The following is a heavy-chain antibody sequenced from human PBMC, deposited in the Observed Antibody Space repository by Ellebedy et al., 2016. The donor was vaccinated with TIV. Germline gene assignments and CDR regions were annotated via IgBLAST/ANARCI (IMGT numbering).Heavy chain of an antibody. V-gene: IGHV1-2*04. J-gene: IGHJ4*02. CDR2: INPNSGGT. Sequence: ASVKVSCXASGYTFTGYYMHWVRQAPGQGLEWMGWINPNSGGTNYAQKFQGWVTMTRDTSISTAYMELSRLRSDDTAVYYCAIVLLWFGDPPGGAFDYWGQGTLVTVSS. CDR3: AIVLLWFGDPPGGAFDY. D-gene: IGHD3-10*01. CDR1: GYTFTGYY.